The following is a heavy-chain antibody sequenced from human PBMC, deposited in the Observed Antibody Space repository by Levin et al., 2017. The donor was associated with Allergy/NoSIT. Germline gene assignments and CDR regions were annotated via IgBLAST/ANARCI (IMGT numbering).Heavy chain of an antibody. CDR3: ARDWTNTAMGDDAFDI. CDR1: GGSINSGDYY. D-gene: IGHD5-18*01. Sequence: SETLSLACTVSGGSINSGDYYWSWIRQPPGTGLEWVGYIYYSGSTYYNPSLKSRVIISVDTSKNQFSLRLSSVTAADTAVYYCARDWTNTAMGDDAFDIWGQGTMVTVSS. V-gene: IGHV4-30-4*01. J-gene: IGHJ3*02. CDR2: IYYSGST.